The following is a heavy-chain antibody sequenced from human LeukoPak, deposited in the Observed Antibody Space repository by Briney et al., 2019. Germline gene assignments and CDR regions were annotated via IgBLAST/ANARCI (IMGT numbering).Heavy chain of an antibody. J-gene: IGHJ3*02. D-gene: IGHD3-10*01. CDR1: GGSINSYY. CDR2: ISYSGST. V-gene: IGHV4-59*12. Sequence: SETLSLTCTVSGGSINSYYWSWIRQPPGKGLEWIGYISYSGSTNYNPSLKSRVTISVDTSKNQFSLKLSSVTAADTALYYCARRVRGVNDAFDIWGQRTMVTVSS. CDR3: ARRVRGVNDAFDI.